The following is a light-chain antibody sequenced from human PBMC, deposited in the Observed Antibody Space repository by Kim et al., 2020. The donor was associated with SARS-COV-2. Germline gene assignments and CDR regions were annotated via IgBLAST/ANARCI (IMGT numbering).Light chain of an antibody. CDR2: DAS. Sequence: SSVGDRVTITCQASHDINNYLKWYQLKPGKAPRLLIYDASILQTRLPSRFSGSGSGTNFTFTIDSLQPEDIATYYCQQSDNLPLTFGAGTKVDIK. J-gene: IGKJ3*01. V-gene: IGKV1-33*01. CDR3: QQSDNLPLT. CDR1: HDINNY.